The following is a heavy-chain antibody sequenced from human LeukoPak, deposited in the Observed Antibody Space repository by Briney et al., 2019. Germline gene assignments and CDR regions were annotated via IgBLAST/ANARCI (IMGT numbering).Heavy chain of an antibody. Sequence: PGGSLRLSCAASRFTLNKYAMHWVRQAPGQGLESVAVISSDGREEFYPDSVKGRFTISRDTSKNTLYLQMNTLRVEDTAVYYCARDGQLDFWGQGTLVTVSS. CDR2: ISSDGREE. J-gene: IGHJ4*02. V-gene: IGHV3-30*04. D-gene: IGHD6-6*01. CDR3: ARDGQLDF. CDR1: RFTLNKYA.